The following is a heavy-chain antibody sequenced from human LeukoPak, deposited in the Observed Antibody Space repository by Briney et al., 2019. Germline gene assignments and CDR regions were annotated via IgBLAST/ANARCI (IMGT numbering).Heavy chain of an antibody. J-gene: IGHJ4*02. CDR2: MNLDGSEK. V-gene: IGHV3-7*01. Sequence: GGSLRLSCTASGLTFSSYWVSWVRQAPGKGLEWVANMNLDGSEKYYVNSVKGRFTISRDSAKNSLFLQMNSLRAEDTAVYYCARGARVVLDYWGLGTLVTVSS. D-gene: IGHD3-3*02. CDR1: GLTFSSYW. CDR3: ARGARVVLDY.